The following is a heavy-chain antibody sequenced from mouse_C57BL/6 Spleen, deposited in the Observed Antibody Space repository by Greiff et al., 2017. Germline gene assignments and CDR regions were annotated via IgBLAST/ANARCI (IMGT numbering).Heavy chain of an antibody. CDR3: ARYHYGSSYAWYFDV. CDR1: GYAFSSSW. D-gene: IGHD1-1*01. J-gene: IGHJ1*03. CDR2: IYPGDGDT. Sequence: QVQLQQSGPELVKPGASVKISCKASGYAFSSSWMNWVKQRPGKGLEWIGRIYPGDGDTNYNGKFKGKATLTADKSSSTAYMQLSSLTSEDSAVYFCARYHYGSSYAWYFDVWGTGTTVTVSS. V-gene: IGHV1-82*01.